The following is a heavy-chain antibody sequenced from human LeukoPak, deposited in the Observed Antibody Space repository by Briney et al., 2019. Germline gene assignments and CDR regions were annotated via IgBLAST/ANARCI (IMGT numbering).Heavy chain of an antibody. Sequence: GGSLRLSCAASGFTFSSYGMHWVRQAPRKGLEWVAVISYDGSNKYYADSVKGRFTISRDNSKNTLYLQMNSLRAEDTAVYYCAKDRRPIGGELHWFDPWGQGTLVTVSS. CDR1: GFTFSSYG. J-gene: IGHJ5*02. CDR3: AKDRRPIGGELHWFDP. D-gene: IGHD1-26*01. CDR2: ISYDGSNK. V-gene: IGHV3-30*18.